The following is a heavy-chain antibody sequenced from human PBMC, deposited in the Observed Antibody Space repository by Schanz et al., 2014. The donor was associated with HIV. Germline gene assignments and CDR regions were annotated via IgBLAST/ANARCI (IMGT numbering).Heavy chain of an antibody. Sequence: QVQLVESGGGVVQPGRSLRLSCAGSGFSFDTFGIHWVRQAPGKGLEWLAVISADGNNEFYSDSVRGRFTISRDNSKNTLYLQMNSLRAEDTAVYYCARDYHWNWFDPWGQGTLVTVSS. D-gene: IGHD1-20*01. CDR3: ARDYHWNWFDP. CDR2: ISADGNNE. J-gene: IGHJ5*02. V-gene: IGHV3-30*03. CDR1: GFSFDTFG.